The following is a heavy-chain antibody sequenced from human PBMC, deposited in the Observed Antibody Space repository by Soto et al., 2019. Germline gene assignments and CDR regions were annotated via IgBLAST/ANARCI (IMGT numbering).Heavy chain of an antibody. D-gene: IGHD7-27*01. Sequence: QVQLVQSGAEVKKPGASVKVSCKASGYTFTGYYMHWVRRAPGQGLEWMGWINPNSGGTNYAQKFQGWVTMTRDTSISTAYMELSRLRSDDTAVYYCARQRNWGSRWFDPWGQGTLVTVSS. J-gene: IGHJ5*02. CDR1: GYTFTGYY. CDR3: ARQRNWGSRWFDP. CDR2: INPNSGGT. V-gene: IGHV1-2*04.